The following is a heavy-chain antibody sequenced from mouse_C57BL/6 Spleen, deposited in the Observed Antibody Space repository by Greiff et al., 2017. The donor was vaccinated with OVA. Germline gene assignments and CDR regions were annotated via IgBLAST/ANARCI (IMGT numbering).Heavy chain of an antibody. J-gene: IGHJ3*01. D-gene: IGHD1-1*01. CDR3: ASYCGSVWFAY. CDR2: IHPNSGST. Sequence: QVQLQQPGAELVKPGASVKLSCKASGYTFTSYWMHWVKQRPGQGLEWIGMIHPNSGSTNYNEKFKSQATLTVDKSSSTAYMHLSILTSEDSAVYYCASYCGSVWFAYWGQGTLVTVSA. V-gene: IGHV1-64*01. CDR1: GYTFTSYW.